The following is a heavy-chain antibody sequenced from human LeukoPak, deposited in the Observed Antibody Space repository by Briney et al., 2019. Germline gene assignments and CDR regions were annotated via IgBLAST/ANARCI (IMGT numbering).Heavy chain of an antibody. D-gene: IGHD3-10*01. CDR1: GGSISTFY. CDR2: IYYTGTT. J-gene: IGHJ4*01. V-gene: IGHV4-59*01. Sequence: PSETLSLTCTVSGGSISTFYWNWIRQPPGKGLEWIGYIYYTGTTNYNPSLTSRVTISVDTSKNQFSLNLSSVTAADTAIYYCARASVTSGIDYWGHGTLVTVSS. CDR3: ARASVTSGIDY.